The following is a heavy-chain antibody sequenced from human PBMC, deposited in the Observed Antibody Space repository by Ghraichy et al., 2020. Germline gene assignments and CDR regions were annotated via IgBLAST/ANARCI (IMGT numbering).Heavy chain of an antibody. Sequence: LSLTCATSGFTFRSYSMNWVRQAPGKGLEWVSIIGADAVTTYYADSVKGRFTVSRDNSKNTLYLIMSGLRAEDTAVYYCAKGGHNTGYGFDPWGQGTLVTVFS. D-gene: IGHD5-12*01. CDR3: AKGGHNTGYGFDP. V-gene: IGHV3-23*01. J-gene: IGHJ5*02. CDR2: IGADAVTT. CDR1: GFTFRSYS.